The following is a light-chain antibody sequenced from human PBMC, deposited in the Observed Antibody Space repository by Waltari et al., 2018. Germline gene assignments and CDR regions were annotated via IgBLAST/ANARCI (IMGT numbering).Light chain of an antibody. J-gene: IGLJ1*01. V-gene: IGLV2-11*01. Sequence: QSALTQPRSVSGSPGQSVTISCTGTNSDVGGYNYVSWYQHHPGKAPKLMIYDVSKRPSGVPDRFSGSKSGNTDSLTISGLQAEDEADYYCCSYAGSYTYVFGTGTKVTVL. CDR1: NSDVGGYNY. CDR2: DVS. CDR3: CSYAGSYTYV.